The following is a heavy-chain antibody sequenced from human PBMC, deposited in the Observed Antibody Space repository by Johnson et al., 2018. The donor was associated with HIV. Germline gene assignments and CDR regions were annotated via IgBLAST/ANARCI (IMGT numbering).Heavy chain of an antibody. Sequence: QMQLVESGAGVVQPGRSLRLSCVASGFTFSSYTMHWVRQAPGKALEWVAVISYDGSNTYFADSVKGRFTISRDNSKNTLYLQMRSVSAEDTVVYYCARGQGGIQLWFDGFDIWGQGTMVTVSS. CDR2: ISYDGSNT. V-gene: IGHV3-30*04. D-gene: IGHD5-18*01. CDR3: ARGQGGIQLWFDGFDI. CDR1: GFTFSSYT. J-gene: IGHJ3*02.